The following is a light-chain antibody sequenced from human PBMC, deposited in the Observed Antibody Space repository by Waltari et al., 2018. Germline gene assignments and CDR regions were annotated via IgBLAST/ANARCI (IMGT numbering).Light chain of an antibody. Sequence: QSALTQPASVSGSPGQSITISCPGSSRDVGGDDSVSGSQDHPGQAPKVIIYDVNNRPSGVSDRFSGSKSGNTASLTISGLQAEDEADYYCCSQSSFNGVIFGGGTKLTVL. J-gene: IGLJ2*01. CDR2: DVN. CDR3: CSQSSFNGVI. CDR1: SRDVGGDDS. V-gene: IGLV2-14*03.